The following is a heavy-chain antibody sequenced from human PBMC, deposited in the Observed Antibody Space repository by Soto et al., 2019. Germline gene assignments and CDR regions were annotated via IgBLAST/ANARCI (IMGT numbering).Heavy chain of an antibody. CDR1: GFIFSNYA. Sequence: GGSLRLSCAAAGFIFSNYAMGWVRQAPGKGLEWVSGMSGGDGSTYYVDSVKGRFAISRDNSKNTLYLQMNSLRAEDTAVYYCARDYYRFNSGYGFSMDVWGQGTTVTVSS. D-gene: IGHD5-12*01. V-gene: IGHV3-23*01. CDR2: MSGGDGST. CDR3: ARDYYRFNSGYGFSMDV. J-gene: IGHJ6*02.